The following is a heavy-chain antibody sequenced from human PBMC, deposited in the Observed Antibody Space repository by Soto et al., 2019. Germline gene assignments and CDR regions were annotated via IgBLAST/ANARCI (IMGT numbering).Heavy chain of an antibody. CDR2: IYYSGST. CDR1: GGSISSYY. D-gene: IGHD1-26*01. V-gene: IGHV4-59*08. J-gene: IGHJ6*03. Sequence: SETLSLTCTVSGGSISSYYWSWIRQPPGKGLEWIGYIYYSGSTNYNPSLKSRVTISVDTSKNQFSLKLSSVTAADTAVYYCARTSRSPPLNYYYMDVWGKGTTVTVSS. CDR3: ARTSRSPPLNYYYMDV.